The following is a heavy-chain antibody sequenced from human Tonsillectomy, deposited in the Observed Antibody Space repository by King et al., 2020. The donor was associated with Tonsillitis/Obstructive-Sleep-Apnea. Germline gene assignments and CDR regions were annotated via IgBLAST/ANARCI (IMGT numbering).Heavy chain of an antibody. Sequence: QLVQSGGGVVQPGRSLRLSCAASGFTFSTFAMHWVRQAPGKGLEWVAIISFDGSKKYYADSVKGRFTISRDNSKNTLYLQMNSLRAEDTAVYYCARDREEVYYYGMDVWGQGTTVTVSS. D-gene: IGHD3-10*01. CDR2: ISFDGSKK. CDR3: ARDREEVYYYGMDV. J-gene: IGHJ6*02. V-gene: IGHV3-30*04. CDR1: GFTFSTFA.